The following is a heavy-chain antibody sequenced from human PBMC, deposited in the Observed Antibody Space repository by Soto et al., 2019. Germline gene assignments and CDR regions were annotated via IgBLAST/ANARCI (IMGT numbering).Heavy chain of an antibody. V-gene: IGHV1-3*01. J-gene: IGHJ6*02. CDR3: ARDRMPMDV. D-gene: IGHD2-2*01. CDR2: INAGNGNT. CDR1: GYPFTSYA. Sequence: ASLKLSCKASGYPFTSYAIHWVRQAPGQRLERMGWINAGNGNTKYSQKFQGRVTITRDTSASTAYMELSSLRSEDTAVYYCARDRMPMDVWGQGTTVTVSS.